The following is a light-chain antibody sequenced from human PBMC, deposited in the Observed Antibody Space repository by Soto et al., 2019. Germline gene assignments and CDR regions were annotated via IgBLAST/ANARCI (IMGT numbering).Light chain of an antibody. V-gene: IGLV2-14*01. CDR3: SSYTGSSTLYV. J-gene: IGLJ1*01. Sequence: QSALTQPASVSGSPGQSITISCTGTSSDVGGSNYVSWYQQHPGTAPKLMIYDDSNRPSGVSNRFSGSKSGNTASLTISGLQAEDEADYYCSSYTGSSTLYVFGTGTKLTVL. CDR2: DDS. CDR1: SSDVGGSNY.